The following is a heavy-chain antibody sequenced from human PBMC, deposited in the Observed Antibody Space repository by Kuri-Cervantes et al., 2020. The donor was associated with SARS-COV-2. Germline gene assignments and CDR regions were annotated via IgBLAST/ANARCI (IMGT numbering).Heavy chain of an antibody. J-gene: IGHJ4*02. Sequence: GESLKISCAASGFTFSSYGMHWVRQAPGKGLEWVAVISYDGSNKYYADSVKGRFTISRDNSKSTLYLQMNNLRPEDTAIYFCSRGGYRYDKPGVYFDYWGQGTLVTVSS. D-gene: IGHD5-18*01. V-gene: IGHV3-30*03. CDR1: GFTFSSYG. CDR3: SRGGYRYDKPGVYFDY. CDR2: ISYDGSNK.